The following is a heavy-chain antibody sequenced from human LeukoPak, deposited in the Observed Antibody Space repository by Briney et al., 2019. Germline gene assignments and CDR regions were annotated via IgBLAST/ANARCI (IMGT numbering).Heavy chain of an antibody. Sequence: GGSLILSCSASGFTFSGYPMHWVRQAPGKGLQYVSGISSNGGSTYYADSVKARFTISRDNSKNTLFLQMSSLRAEDTAVYYCVKRGSSWSFDYWGQGTLVTVSS. CDR3: VKRGSSWSFDY. J-gene: IGHJ4*02. CDR1: GFTFSGYP. V-gene: IGHV3-64D*06. D-gene: IGHD6-13*01. CDR2: ISSNGGST.